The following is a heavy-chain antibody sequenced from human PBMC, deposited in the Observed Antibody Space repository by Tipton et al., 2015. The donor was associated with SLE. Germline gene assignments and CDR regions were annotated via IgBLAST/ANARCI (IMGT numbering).Heavy chain of an antibody. CDR3: ARAPYDYIWGSYHAFDI. J-gene: IGHJ3*02. D-gene: IGHD3-16*02. CDR2: IYYSGST. Sequence: TLSLTCTVSGGPISSGSYYWSWIRQPAGKGLEWIGCIYYSGSTNYNPSLKSRVTISVDTSTNQFSLKLGSVTAADTAVYYCARAPYDYIWGSYHAFDIWGQGTMVTVSS. V-gene: IGHV4-61*10. CDR1: GGPISSGSYY.